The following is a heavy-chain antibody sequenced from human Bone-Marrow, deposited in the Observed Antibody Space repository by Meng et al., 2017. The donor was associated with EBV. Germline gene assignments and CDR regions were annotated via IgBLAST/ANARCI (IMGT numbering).Heavy chain of an antibody. J-gene: IGHJ4*02. D-gene: IGHD6-6*01. V-gene: IGHV4-34*01. Sequence: VQLQQWGEGLLQPSETLSIACVVYGASCCGYYGVWIRPPRGKGLEWIGEINHSGSNNYNPSLKSRVTISVDTSKNQFSLKLSSVTAADTAVYYCASWASSIAARPPYYWGQGTLVTVSS. CDR3: ASWASSIAARPPYY. CDR1: GASCCGYY. CDR2: INHSGSN.